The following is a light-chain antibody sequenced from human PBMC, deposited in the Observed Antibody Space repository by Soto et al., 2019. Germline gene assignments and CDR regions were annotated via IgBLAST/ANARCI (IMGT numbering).Light chain of an antibody. CDR3: QQYNDLIT. V-gene: IGKV1-33*01. J-gene: IGKJ4*01. CDR2: GVS. Sequence: DIQMTQSPSSLSASVGDRVIITCQASQDIRKNLNWYQQKPGKAPKLLIYGVSNLETGVPSRFSGGGSGTDFTLTITSLQPEYISTYYCQQYNDLITFGGGTKVEIK. CDR1: QDIRKN.